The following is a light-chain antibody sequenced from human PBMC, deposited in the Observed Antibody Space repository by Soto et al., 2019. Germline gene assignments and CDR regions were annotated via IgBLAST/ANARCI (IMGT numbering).Light chain of an antibody. Sequence: EKVFTQSPGTLSLSPGERATLSCRASQSVSNNYLAWYQQKPGQAPRLLIYGASNRATGIPDRFSGSGSGTDFTLTISRLEPEDFAVYYCQQYGSSGTFGQGTKVDI. CDR3: QQYGSSGT. J-gene: IGKJ1*01. V-gene: IGKV3-20*01. CDR2: GAS. CDR1: QSVSNNY.